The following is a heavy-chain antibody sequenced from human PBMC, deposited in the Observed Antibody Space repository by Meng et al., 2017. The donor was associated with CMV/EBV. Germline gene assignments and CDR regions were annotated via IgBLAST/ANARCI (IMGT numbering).Heavy chain of an antibody. V-gene: IGHV4-30-4*08. J-gene: IGHJ4*02. CDR1: VGSISSGYYY. D-gene: IGHD2/OR15-2a*01. CDR2: IYYSGST. Sequence: QEPGPGLVEHSQTLALTCTGSVGSISSGYYYWSWIRQPPGKGLEWIGYIYYSGSTYYNPSLKSRVTISVDTSKNQFSLKLSSVTAADTAVYYCARTGEYPTFDYWGQGTLVTVSS. CDR3: ARTGEYPTFDY.